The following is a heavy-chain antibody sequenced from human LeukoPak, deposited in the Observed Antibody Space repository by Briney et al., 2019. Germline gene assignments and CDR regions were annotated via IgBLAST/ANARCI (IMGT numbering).Heavy chain of an antibody. Sequence: SSQTLSLTCTVSGGSISSGAYYWSWIRQPAGRGLEYIGHIYHNGSPNYNPSLKNRVTISVDTSKNEYSLRLRSVTAADTAIYYCASEGLAVADNFYYWGQGILVAVSS. CDR2: IYHNGSP. CDR3: ASEGLAVADNFYY. D-gene: IGHD6-19*01. J-gene: IGHJ4*02. V-gene: IGHV4-61*09. CDR1: GGSISSGAYY.